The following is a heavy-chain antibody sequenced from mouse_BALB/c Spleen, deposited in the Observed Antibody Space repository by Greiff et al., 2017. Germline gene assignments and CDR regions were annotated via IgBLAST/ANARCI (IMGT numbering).Heavy chain of an antibody. V-gene: IGHV1-26*01. J-gene: IGHJ4*01. CDR3: AREGLLGAMDY. Sequence: EVQLQQSGPELVKPGASVKISCKASGYSFTGYYMHWVKQSHVKSLEWIGRINPYNGATSYNQNFKDKASLTVDKSSSTAYMELHSLTSEDSAVYYCAREGLLGAMDYWGQGTSVTVSS. CDR2: INPYNGAT. CDR1: GYSFTGYY. D-gene: IGHD3-3*01.